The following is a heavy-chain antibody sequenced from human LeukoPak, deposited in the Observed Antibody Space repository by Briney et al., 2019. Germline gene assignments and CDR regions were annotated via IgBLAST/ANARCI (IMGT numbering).Heavy chain of an antibody. J-gene: IGHJ4*02. CDR3: ARHWQWDRIDYFDY. CDR1: GGSISSSSYY. Sequence: SETLSLTCTVSGGSISSSSYYWGWIRQPPGKGLEWIGSIYYSGSTYYNPSLKSRVTISVDTSKNQFSLKLSSVTAADMAVYYCARHWQWDRIDYFDYWGQGTLVTVSS. D-gene: IGHD1-26*01. CDR2: IYYSGST. V-gene: IGHV4-39*01.